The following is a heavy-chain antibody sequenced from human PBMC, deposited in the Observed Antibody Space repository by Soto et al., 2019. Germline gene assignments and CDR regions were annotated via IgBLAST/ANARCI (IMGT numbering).Heavy chain of an antibody. CDR1: GGSFSGYY. J-gene: IGHJ4*02. CDR3: ARVRPRRAFDY. Sequence: QVQLQQWGAGLLKPSETLSLTCAVYGGSFSGYYWSWNRQPPGKGLEWIGEINHSGSTNYNPSLKSRVTISVDTSKNQFSLKLSSVTAADTAVYYCARVRPRRAFDYWGQGTLVTVSS. CDR2: INHSGST. V-gene: IGHV4-34*01.